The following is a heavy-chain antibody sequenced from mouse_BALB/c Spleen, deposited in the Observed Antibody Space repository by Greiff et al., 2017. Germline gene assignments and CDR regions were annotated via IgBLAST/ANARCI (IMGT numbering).Heavy chain of an antibody. J-gene: IGHJ1*01. D-gene: IGHD2-10*02. CDR2: IYPGDGDT. CDR1: GYAFSSSW. V-gene: IGHV1-82*01. Sequence: QVQLQQSGPELVKPGASVKISCKASGYAFSSSWMNWVKQRPGQGLEWIGRIYPGDGDTNYNGKFKGKATLTADKSSSTAYMQLSSLTSVDSAVYFCARGTPLYGNYWYFDVWGAGTTVTVSS. CDR3: ARGTPLYGNYWYFDV.